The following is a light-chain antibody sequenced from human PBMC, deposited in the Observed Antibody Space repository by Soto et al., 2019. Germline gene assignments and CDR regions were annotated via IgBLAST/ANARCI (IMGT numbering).Light chain of an antibody. CDR3: SSATTSSTSHVT. CDR2: GVT. CDR1: SSDVGGSDY. J-gene: IGLJ2*01. Sequence: QSALTQPASVSGSPGHSITISCTGTSSDVGGSDYVSWYQQEPGKAPKLIIFGVTNRPSGVSNRFSGSKSGYTASLTISGLQAEDEADYYCSSATTSSTSHVTFGGGTKRPVL. V-gene: IGLV2-14*01.